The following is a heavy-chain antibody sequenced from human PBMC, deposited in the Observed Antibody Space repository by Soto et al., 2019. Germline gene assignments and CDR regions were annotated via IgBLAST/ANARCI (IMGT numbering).Heavy chain of an antibody. J-gene: IGHJ5*02. V-gene: IGHV4-59*01. CDR1: GGSISSYY. CDR2: IYYSGST. CDR3: ARARGRQLVPEIYWFDP. D-gene: IGHD6-6*01. Sequence: ASETLSLTCTVSGGSISSYYWSWIRQPPGKGLEWIGYIYYSGSTNYNPSLKSRVTISVDTSKNQFSLKLSSVTAADTAVYYCARARGRQLVPEIYWFDPWGQGTLVTVSS.